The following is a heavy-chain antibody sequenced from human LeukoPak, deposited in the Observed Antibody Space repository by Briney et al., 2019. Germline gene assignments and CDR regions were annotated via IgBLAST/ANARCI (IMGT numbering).Heavy chain of an antibody. CDR2: IYYSGST. CDR1: GGSISSSSYY. V-gene: IGHV4-39*07. D-gene: IGHD2-2*01. Sequence: PSETLSLTCTVSGGSISSSSYYWGWIRQPPGKGLEWIGSIYYSGSTYYNPSLKSRVTISVDTSKNQFSLKLSSVTAADTAVYYCARVQYQLPIGTKLLVGTGTTWWFDPWGQGTLVTVSS. J-gene: IGHJ5*02. CDR3: ARVQYQLPIGTKLLVGTGTTWWFDP.